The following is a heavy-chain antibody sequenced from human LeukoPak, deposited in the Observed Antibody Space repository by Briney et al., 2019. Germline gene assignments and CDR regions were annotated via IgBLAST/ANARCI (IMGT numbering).Heavy chain of an antibody. CDR2: IKEDGSET. Sequence: GGSLRLSCAASGFTLSSHCMGWVRQAPGKGLEWVANIKEDGSETYYVDSVKGRFTISRDNAKNSLYLQMNSLRAEDTAVYYCANDNYYGSGSYAVHWGQGTLVTVSS. J-gene: IGHJ4*02. D-gene: IGHD3-10*01. V-gene: IGHV3-7*01. CDR1: GFTLSSHC. CDR3: ANDNYYGSGSYAVH.